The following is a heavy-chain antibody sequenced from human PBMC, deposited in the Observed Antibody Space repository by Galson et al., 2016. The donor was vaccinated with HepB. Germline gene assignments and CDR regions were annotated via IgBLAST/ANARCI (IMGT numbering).Heavy chain of an antibody. V-gene: IGHV3-23*01. J-gene: IGHJ3*02. CDR3: AKDVRGGSYRSDAFDI. CDR2: ISSSGGST. CDR1: GFTFSNYT. D-gene: IGHD1-26*01. Sequence: SLRLSCAASGFTFSNYTMSWVRQAPGKGLEWVSGISSSGGSTYYADSVKGRFTISRDNSRNTLYLEIDDLRAEDTAVYYCAKDVRGGSYRSDAFDIWGQGTRVTVSS.